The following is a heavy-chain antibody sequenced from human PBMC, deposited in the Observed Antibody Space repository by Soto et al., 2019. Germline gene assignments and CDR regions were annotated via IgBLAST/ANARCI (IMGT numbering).Heavy chain of an antibody. CDR1: GLSPSSRGVA. CDR3: ALSVGVLVPHIRGGCVPFDT. V-gene: IGHV2-5*02. J-gene: IGHJ4*02. D-gene: IGHD2-21*01. Sequence: QITLKESGPTLVKPTQTLTLTCTFSGLSPSSRGVAVGWIRQPPGKALEWLALIYLDDAQDYTPSLKNRLTITRDTSKNKVCLAMTNLAPVDTATYYCALSVGVLVPHIRGGCVPFDTWGQGTVVTVSS. CDR2: IYLDDAQ.